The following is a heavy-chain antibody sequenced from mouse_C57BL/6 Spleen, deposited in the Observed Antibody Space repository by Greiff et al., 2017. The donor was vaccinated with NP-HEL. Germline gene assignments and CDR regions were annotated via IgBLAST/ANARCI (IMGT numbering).Heavy chain of an antibody. CDR3: AREDYYGSRYFDY. V-gene: IGHV1-64*01. J-gene: IGHJ2*01. D-gene: IGHD1-1*01. CDR1: GYTFTSYW. Sequence: QVQLQQPGAELVKPGASVKLSCKASGYTFTSYWMHWVKQRPGQGLEWIGMIHPNRGSTNYTEKFKSTATLTVDKSSSTAYMQLSSLTSEDSAVYYCAREDYYGSRYFDYWGQGTTLTVSS. CDR2: IHPNRGST.